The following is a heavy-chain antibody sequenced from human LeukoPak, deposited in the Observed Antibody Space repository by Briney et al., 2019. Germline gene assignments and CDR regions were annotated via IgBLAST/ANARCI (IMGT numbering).Heavy chain of an antibody. CDR2: IYYSGST. D-gene: IGHD2-2*03. Sequence: PSETLSLTRTVSGGSISSYYWSWIRQPPGKGLEWIGYIYYSGSTNYNPSLKSRVTISVDTSKNQFSLKLSSVTAADTAVYYCASGYCSSTSCLFDPWGKGTLVTVSS. CDR1: GGSISSYY. V-gene: IGHV4-59*01. J-gene: IGHJ5*02. CDR3: ASGYCSSTSCLFDP.